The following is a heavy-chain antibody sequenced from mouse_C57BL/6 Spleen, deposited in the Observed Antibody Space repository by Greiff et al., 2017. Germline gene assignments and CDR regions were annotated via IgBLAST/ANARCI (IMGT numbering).Heavy chain of an antibody. V-gene: IGHV1-18*01. Sequence: EVQGVESGPELVKPGASVKIPCKASGYTFTDYNMDWVKQSHGKSLEWIGDINPNNGGTIYNQKFKGKATLTVDKSSSTAYMELRSLTSEDTAVYYCARTHYATGFAYWGQGTLVTVSA. D-gene: IGHD1-2*01. CDR1: GYTFTDYN. CDR2: INPNNGGT. J-gene: IGHJ3*01. CDR3: ARTHYATGFAY.